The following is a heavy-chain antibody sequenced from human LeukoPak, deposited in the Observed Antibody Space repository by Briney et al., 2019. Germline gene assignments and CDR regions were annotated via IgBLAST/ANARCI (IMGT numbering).Heavy chain of an antibody. CDR1: GYTFTHFY. D-gene: IGHD6-19*01. J-gene: IGHJ4*02. Sequence: ASVRVSCKASGYTFTHFYLHWVRQAPGQGLEWMGWIHPDVGGTNYAQKFQGRVSMTRDTSINTAFLDVSGLTSDDTAVYYCTKDSNRGWLSTDCWGQGTLVTVSS. CDR3: TKDSNRGWLSTDC. CDR2: IHPDVGGT. V-gene: IGHV1-2*02.